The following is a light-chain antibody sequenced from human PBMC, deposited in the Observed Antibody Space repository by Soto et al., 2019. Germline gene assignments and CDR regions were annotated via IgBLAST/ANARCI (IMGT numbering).Light chain of an antibody. Sequence: EIVLTQSPATLSLSPGERATLSCRASQSVGSYLAWYQVKPGQAPRLLIYDASRRASGVPARFSGSGSGTDFTLTISSLQPEDVATYYCQKYNSAPLTFGQGTRLEIK. CDR3: QKYNSAPLT. V-gene: IGKV3-11*01. CDR2: DAS. J-gene: IGKJ5*01. CDR1: QSVGSY.